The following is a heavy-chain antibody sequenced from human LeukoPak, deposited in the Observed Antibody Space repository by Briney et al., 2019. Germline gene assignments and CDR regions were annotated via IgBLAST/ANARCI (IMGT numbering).Heavy chain of an antibody. CDR3: ARDALNGGDTLKLFDY. V-gene: IGHV1-69*13. D-gene: IGHD2-21*01. J-gene: IGHJ4*02. CDR2: ITPTFGTA. CDR1: GGIFSNYA. Sequence: SVKVSCKASGGIFSNYAISWVRQAPGQGLEWMGGITPTFGTASYAQKFQGRVTITADESTSTAYMELSSLRSDDTAVYYCARDALNGGDTLKLFDYWGQGTLVTVSS.